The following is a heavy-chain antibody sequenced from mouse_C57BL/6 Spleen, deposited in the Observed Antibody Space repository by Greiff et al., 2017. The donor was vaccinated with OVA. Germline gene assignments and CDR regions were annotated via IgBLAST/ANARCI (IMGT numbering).Heavy chain of an antibody. CDR3: AGQTREYFDY. CDR2: ISDGGSYT. Sequence: EVKLMESGGGLVKPGGSLKLSCAASVFTFSSYAMSWVRQTPEKRLEWVATISDGGSYTYYPDNVKGRFTISRDNAKNNLYLQMSHLKSEDTAMYYCAGQTREYFDYWGQGTTLTVSS. D-gene: IGHD6-1*01. V-gene: IGHV5-4*03. CDR1: VFTFSSYA. J-gene: IGHJ2*01.